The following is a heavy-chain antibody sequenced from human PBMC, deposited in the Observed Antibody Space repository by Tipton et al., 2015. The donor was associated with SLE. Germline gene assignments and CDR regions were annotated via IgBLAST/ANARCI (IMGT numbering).Heavy chain of an antibody. D-gene: IGHD2-2*01. Sequence: TLSLTCTVSGGSISSGDYSWNWIRQPAGKGLEWIGHIYPTGSTDYNPSLKSRVIISVDMSKKQFSLNLSSVTAADTAVYYCARDCRSASCYFDAFDIWGQGTMVTVSS. CDR3: ARDCRSASCYFDAFDI. V-gene: IGHV4-61*09. J-gene: IGHJ3*02. CDR1: GGSISSGDYS. CDR2: IYPTGST.